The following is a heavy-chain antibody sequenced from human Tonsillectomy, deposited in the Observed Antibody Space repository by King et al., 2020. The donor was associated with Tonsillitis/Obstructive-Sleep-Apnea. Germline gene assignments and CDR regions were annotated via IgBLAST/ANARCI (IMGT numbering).Heavy chain of an antibody. CDR3: AKDSGAVWEPYYFDY. D-gene: IGHD1-26*01. V-gene: IGHV3-30*18. J-gene: IGHJ4*02. CDR1: GFMFSNYG. CDR2: ISSDGNNK. Sequence: HVQLVESGGGVVQPGRSLRLSCAASGFMFSNYGMHWVRQAPGKGLEWVAVISSDGNNKYYGDSVKGRFTISRDKSKNTLYLRMNSLRVEDTAVYYCAKDSGAVWEPYYFDYWGQGTLVTVSS.